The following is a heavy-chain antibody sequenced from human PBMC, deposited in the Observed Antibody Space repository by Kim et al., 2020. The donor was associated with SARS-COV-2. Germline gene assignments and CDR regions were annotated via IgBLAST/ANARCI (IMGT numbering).Heavy chain of an antibody. CDR2: ISYDGSNK. Sequence: GGSLRLSCAASGFTFSSYGMHWVRQAPGKGLEWVAVISYDGSNKYYADSVKGRFTISRDNSKNTLYLQMNSLRAEDTAVYYCAKERGRYGLSGYFDYWGQGTLVTVSS. CDR1: GFTFSSYG. D-gene: IGHD5-18*01. CDR3: AKERGRYGLSGYFDY. J-gene: IGHJ4*02. V-gene: IGHV3-30*18.